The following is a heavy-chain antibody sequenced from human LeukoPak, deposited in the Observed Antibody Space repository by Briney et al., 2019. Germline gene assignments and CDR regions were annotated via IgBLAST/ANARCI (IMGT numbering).Heavy chain of an antibody. CDR3: ARVIQLWLRTYYYYGMDV. CDR1: GGSFSGYY. CDR2: INHSGST. V-gene: IGHV4-34*01. Sequence: PSETLSLTYAVYGGSFSGYYWSWIRQPPGKGLEWIGEINHSGSTNYNPSLKSRVTISVDTSKNQFSLKLSSVTAADTAVYYCARVIQLWLRTYYYYGMDVWGQGTTVTVSS. D-gene: IGHD5-18*01. J-gene: IGHJ6*02.